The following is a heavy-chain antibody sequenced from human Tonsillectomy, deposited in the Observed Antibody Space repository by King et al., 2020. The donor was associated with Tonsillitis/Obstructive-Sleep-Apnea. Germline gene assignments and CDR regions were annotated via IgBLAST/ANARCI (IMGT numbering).Heavy chain of an antibody. Sequence: QLVQSGAEVKKPGSSVKVSCKASGGTFSSYAISWVRQAPGQGLEWMGRIIPILGIANYAQKFQGRVTITADKSTSTAYMELSSLRSEDTAVYYCARLPSIVASYYFDYWGQGTLVTVSS. J-gene: IGHJ4*02. CDR3: ARLPSIVASYYFDY. V-gene: IGHV1-69*04. D-gene: IGHD5-12*01. CDR1: GGTFSSYA. CDR2: IIPILGIA.